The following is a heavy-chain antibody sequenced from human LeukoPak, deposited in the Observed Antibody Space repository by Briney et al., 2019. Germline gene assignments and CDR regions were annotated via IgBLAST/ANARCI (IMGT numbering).Heavy chain of an antibody. Sequence: GESLKISCKASGYSFTSYWIGWVRQMPGRGLEWLGVIYPGDSDTRYNPSFQGQVTISADKSITTAYLQWSSLKTSDTAIYYCARHVQSGSSWFIDYWGQETLVTVSS. CDR2: IYPGDSDT. CDR3: ARHVQSGSSWFIDY. J-gene: IGHJ4*02. CDR1: GYSFTSYW. V-gene: IGHV5-51*01. D-gene: IGHD6-13*01.